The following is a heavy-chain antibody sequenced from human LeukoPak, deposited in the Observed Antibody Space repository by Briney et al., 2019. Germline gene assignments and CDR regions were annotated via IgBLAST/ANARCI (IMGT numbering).Heavy chain of an antibody. CDR2: ISSSSSTI. V-gene: IGHV3-48*02. CDR1: GFTFSSYS. CDR3: ARVWHCTSTSCYDY. J-gene: IGHJ4*02. Sequence: GGSLRLSCAASGFTFSSYSMNWVRQAPGKGLEWVSYISSSSSTIYYADSVKGRFTISRDNAKNSLYLQMNSLRDEDTAVYYCARVWHCTSTSCYDYWGQGTPVTVSS. D-gene: IGHD2-2*01.